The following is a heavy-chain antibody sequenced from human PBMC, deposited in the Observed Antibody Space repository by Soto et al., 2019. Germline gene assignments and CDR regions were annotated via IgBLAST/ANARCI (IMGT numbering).Heavy chain of an antibody. Sequence: QVQLVQSGAEVKKPGSSVKVSCKASGGTFSSYAISWVRQAPGQGLEWMGGIIPIFGTANYAQKFQGRVTXTXDXXTSTAYMELSSLRSEDTAVYYCGRGIAAAGYFLDYWGQGTLVTVSS. J-gene: IGHJ4*02. CDR3: GRGIAAAGYFLDY. V-gene: IGHV1-69*05. CDR2: IIPIFGTA. D-gene: IGHD6-13*01. CDR1: GGTFSSYA.